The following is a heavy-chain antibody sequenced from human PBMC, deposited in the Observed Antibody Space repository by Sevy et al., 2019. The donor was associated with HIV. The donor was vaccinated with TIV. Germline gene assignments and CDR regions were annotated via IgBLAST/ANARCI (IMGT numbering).Heavy chain of an antibody. Sequence: VSVKVSCKASGYTFTSYGISWVRQAPGQGLEWMGWISAYNGNTNYAQKLQGRVTMTTDKSTSTAYMELRSLRSDDTAVYYCARDRGEQWLVYFDYWGQGTLVTVSS. CDR1: GYTFTSYG. CDR2: ISAYNGNT. CDR3: ARDRGEQWLVYFDY. D-gene: IGHD6-19*01. V-gene: IGHV1-18*01. J-gene: IGHJ4*02.